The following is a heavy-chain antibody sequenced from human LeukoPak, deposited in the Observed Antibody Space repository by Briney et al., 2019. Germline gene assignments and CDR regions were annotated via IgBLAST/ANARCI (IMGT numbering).Heavy chain of an antibody. D-gene: IGHD3-10*01. J-gene: IGHJ4*02. CDR1: GFSFSTYA. CDR3: ASGTYRLGDY. V-gene: IGHV3-23*01. Sequence: GGSLRLSCAASGFSFSTYAMSWVRQAPGKGLEWISGISSSSVDTHYAESVKGRFRVSRDNSKTTLYLQMNSLRAEDTAVYYCASGTYRLGDYWGQGVLVADSS. CDR2: ISSSSVDT.